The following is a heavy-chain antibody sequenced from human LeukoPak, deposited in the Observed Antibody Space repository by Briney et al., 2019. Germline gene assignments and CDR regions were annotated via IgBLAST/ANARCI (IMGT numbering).Heavy chain of an antibody. V-gene: IGHV3-7*01. J-gene: IGHJ4*02. D-gene: IGHD1-26*01. CDR3: AREGSRAYFDY. Sequence: GGSLRLSCAASGFTFSSYWMSWVRQAPGKGLEWVANINQDGGETYYVASVKGRFTISRDNAKNSLYLQMNSLRAEDTAVYYCAREGSRAYFDYWGQGTLVTVPS. CDR2: INQDGGET. CDR1: GFTFSSYW.